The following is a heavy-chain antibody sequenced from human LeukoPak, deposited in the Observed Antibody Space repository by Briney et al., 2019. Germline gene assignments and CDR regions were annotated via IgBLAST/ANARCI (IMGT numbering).Heavy chain of an antibody. CDR2: IWYDGSNK. CDR3: AKGDYYYYYMDV. Sequence: GRSLRLSCAASGFTFSSYGMHWVRQAPGKGLEWVAVIWYDGSNKYYADSVKGRFTISRDNSKYTLYPQMNSLRAEDTAVYYCAKGDYYYYYMDVWGKGTTVTVSS. CDR1: GFTFSSYG. J-gene: IGHJ6*03. V-gene: IGHV3-33*06.